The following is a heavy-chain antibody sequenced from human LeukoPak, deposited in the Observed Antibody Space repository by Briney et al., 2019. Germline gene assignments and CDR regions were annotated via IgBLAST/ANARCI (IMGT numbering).Heavy chain of an antibody. V-gene: IGHV3-33*01. Sequence: GGSLRLSCAASGFTFSSYGMHWVRQAPGKGLEWVAVIWYDGSNKYYADSVKGRFTISRDNSKNTLYLQMNSLRAEDTAVYYCARDRVYCSDGSCYPADYYYGMDVWGQGTTVTVSS. CDR2: IWYDGSNK. D-gene: IGHD2-15*01. CDR1: GFTFSSYG. J-gene: IGHJ6*02. CDR3: ARDRVYCSDGSCYPADYYYGMDV.